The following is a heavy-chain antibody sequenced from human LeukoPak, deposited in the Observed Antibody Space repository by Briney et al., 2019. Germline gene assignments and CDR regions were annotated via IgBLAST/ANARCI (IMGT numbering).Heavy chain of an antibody. CDR2: IYTSGST. CDR3: ARDRGYSHGYNWFDP. Sequence: SETLSLTCTVSGGSISSYYWSWIRQPAGKGLEWIGRIYTSGSTNYDPSLKSRVTMSVDTSKNQFSLKLSSVTAADTAVYYCARDRGYSHGYNWFDPWGQGTLVTVSS. J-gene: IGHJ5*02. CDR1: GGSISSYY. D-gene: IGHD5-18*01. V-gene: IGHV4-4*07.